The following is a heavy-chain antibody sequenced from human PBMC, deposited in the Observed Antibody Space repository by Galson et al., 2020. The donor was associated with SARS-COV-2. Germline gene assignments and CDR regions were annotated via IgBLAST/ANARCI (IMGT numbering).Heavy chain of an antibody. Sequence: SETLSLTCTVSGGSISSSSYYWGWIRQPPGKGLEWIGSIYYSGNTYYNPSLKSRVTISVDTSKNQFSLKLSSVTAADTAVYYCARVPWGLGELSPYFDYWGQGTLVTVSS. CDR2: IYYSGNT. CDR3: ARVPWGLGELSPYFDY. V-gene: IGHV4-39*07. CDR1: GGSISSSSYY. D-gene: IGHD3-16*02. J-gene: IGHJ4*02.